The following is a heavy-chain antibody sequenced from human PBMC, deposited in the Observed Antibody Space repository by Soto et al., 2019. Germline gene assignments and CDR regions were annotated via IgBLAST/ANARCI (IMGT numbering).Heavy chain of an antibody. CDR2: IIPIFGTA. Sequence: ASVKVSCKASGGTFSSYAISWVRQAPGQGLEWMGGIIPIFGTANYAQKFQGRVTITADKSTSTAYMELSSLRSEDTAVYYCARDAAVESSRRLLNWFDPWGQGTLVTGSS. D-gene: IGHD6-19*01. CDR3: ARDAAVESSRRLLNWFDP. V-gene: IGHV1-69*06. J-gene: IGHJ5*02. CDR1: GGTFSSYA.